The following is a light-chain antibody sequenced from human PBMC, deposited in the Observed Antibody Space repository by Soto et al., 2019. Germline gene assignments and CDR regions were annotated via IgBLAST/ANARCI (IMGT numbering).Light chain of an antibody. CDR2: EVT. Sequence: QSVLTQPASVSGSPGQSITISCTGTSSDVGGHDAVCWYQQHPGKVPKLLIYEVTNRPSGVSSRFSGSKSGNTASLTISGLQAEDEADYYCRSWVTGNTVVFGGGTKLTVL. V-gene: IGLV2-14*01. J-gene: IGLJ3*02. CDR1: SSDVGGHDA. CDR3: RSWVTGNTVV.